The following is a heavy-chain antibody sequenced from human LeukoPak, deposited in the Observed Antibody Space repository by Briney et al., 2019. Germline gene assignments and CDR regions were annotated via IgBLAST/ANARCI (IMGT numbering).Heavy chain of an antibody. Sequence: SETLSLTCTVPGDSIRTSSYYWGWFRRSPGKGLEWFGSIFYSGSTYYKPSLESRVTVSVDTSWNQFSPKLSSVTAADTAVYYCARHGNYYYYMDVWGKGTTVTVFS. CDR1: GDSIRTSSYY. J-gene: IGHJ6*03. V-gene: IGHV4-39*01. CDR3: ARHGNYYYYMDV. D-gene: IGHD1-1*01. CDR2: IFYSGST.